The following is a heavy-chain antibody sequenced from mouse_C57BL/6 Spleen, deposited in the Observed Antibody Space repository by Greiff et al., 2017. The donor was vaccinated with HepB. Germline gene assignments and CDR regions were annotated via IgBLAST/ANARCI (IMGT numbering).Heavy chain of an antibody. V-gene: IGHV1-53*01. CDR2: INPSNGGT. D-gene: IGHD3-3*01. Sequence: VQLQQPGTELVKPGASVKLSCKASGYTFTSYWMHWVKQRPGQGLEWIGNINPSNGGTNYNEKFKSKATLTVDKSSSTAYMQLSSLTSEDSAVYYCARGTGGGFYYFDYWGQGTTLTVSS. CDR1: GYTFTSYW. J-gene: IGHJ2*01. CDR3: ARGTGGGFYYFDY.